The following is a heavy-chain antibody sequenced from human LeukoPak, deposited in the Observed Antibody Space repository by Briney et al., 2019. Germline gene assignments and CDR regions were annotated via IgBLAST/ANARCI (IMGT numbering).Heavy chain of an antibody. CDR3: ARHLSYGDYPLDY. D-gene: IGHD4-17*01. Sequence: SETLSLICTVSGDSISSYFWSWFRQTPERGLEWIAYISYSGGTNYNPSLRSRVTISLDTSKSHVSLKLSSVTAADTAVYYCARHLSYGDYPLDYWGRGTLVTVSS. CDR2: ISYSGGT. CDR1: GDSISSYF. V-gene: IGHV4-59*08. J-gene: IGHJ4*02.